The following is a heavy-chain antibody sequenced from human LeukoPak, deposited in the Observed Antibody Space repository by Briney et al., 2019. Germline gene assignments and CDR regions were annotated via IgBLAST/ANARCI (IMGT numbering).Heavy chain of an antibody. Sequence: GSLRLSCAASGFTYNNYWMTWVRQAPGKGLEWVATLDQDGNAAYYVDPVRGRFTISRDNARNSLYLQMNSLRVDDTAVYYCVTHIYCTSTRCILDYWGQGTLVTVSS. CDR1: GFTYNNYW. J-gene: IGHJ4*02. CDR3: VTHIYCTSTRCILDY. D-gene: IGHD2-8*01. V-gene: IGHV3-7*03. CDR2: LDQDGNAA.